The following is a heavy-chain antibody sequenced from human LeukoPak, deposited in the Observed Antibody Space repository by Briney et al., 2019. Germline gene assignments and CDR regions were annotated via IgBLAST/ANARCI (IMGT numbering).Heavy chain of an antibody. D-gene: IGHD3-22*01. CDR2: IYSGGST. V-gene: IGHV3-66*01. Sequence: PGRSLRLSCAASGFTFSSYAMHWVRQAPGKGLEWVSVIYSGGSTYYADSVKGRFTISRDNSKNTLYLQMNSPRAEDTAVYYCARRQVDYYDSSGYYGGRGAFDIWGQGTMVTVSS. CDR1: GFTFSSYA. J-gene: IGHJ3*02. CDR3: ARRQVDYYDSSGYYGGRGAFDI.